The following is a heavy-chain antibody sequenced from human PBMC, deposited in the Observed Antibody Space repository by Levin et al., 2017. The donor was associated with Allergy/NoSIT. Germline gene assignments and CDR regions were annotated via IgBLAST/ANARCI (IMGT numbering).Heavy chain of an antibody. J-gene: IGHJ4*02. V-gene: IGHV1-69*04. Sequence: WASVKVSCKASGGTFSSYTISWVRQAPGQGLEWMGRIIPILGIANYAQKFQGRVTITADKSTSTAYMELSSLRSEDTAVYYCARDSAGYSSGDFDYWGQGTLVTVSS. CDR1: GGTFSSYT. CDR2: IIPILGIA. CDR3: ARDSAGYSSGDFDY. D-gene: IGHD5-18*01.